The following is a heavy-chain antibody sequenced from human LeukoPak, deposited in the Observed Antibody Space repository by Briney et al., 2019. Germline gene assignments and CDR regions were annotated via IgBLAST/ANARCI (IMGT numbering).Heavy chain of an antibody. Sequence: AGGSLRLSCAASGFTFITYWMHWVRQAPGKGLVWVSRISTDGRSAKYADFVEGRFTISRDNAKNTLYLQMNSLRAEDTAAYYCVRGNFNGGIDYWGQGTLVTVSS. CDR2: ISTDGRSA. V-gene: IGHV3-74*01. CDR3: VRGNFNGGIDY. J-gene: IGHJ4*02. CDR1: GFTFITYW.